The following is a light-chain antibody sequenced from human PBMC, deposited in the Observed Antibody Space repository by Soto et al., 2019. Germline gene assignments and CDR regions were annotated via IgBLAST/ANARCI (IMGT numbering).Light chain of an antibody. CDR1: QSVSSSY. J-gene: IGKJ1*01. V-gene: IGKV3-20*01. Sequence: VLTQSPGTLSLSPGERATLSCRASQSVSSSYLAWYQHKPGQAPRLLIYGASNRATGIPDRFSGSGSGTDFTLTISRLEPADFAVYYCQQYGSSPWTFGQGTKVEIK. CDR2: GAS. CDR3: QQYGSSPWT.